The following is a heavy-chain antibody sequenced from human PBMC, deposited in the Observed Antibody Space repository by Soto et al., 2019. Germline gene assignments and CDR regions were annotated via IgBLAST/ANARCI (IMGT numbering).Heavy chain of an antibody. CDR1: GGSISSSSYY. Sequence: SETLSLTCTVSGGSISSSSYYWGWIRQPPGKGLEWIGSIYYSGSTYYNPSLKSRVTISVDTSKNQFSLKLSSVTAADTAVYYCARGEVLHDPWGQGTLVTVSS. CDR3: ARGEVLHDP. J-gene: IGHJ5*02. CDR2: IYYSGST. V-gene: IGHV4-39*07. D-gene: IGHD6-6*01.